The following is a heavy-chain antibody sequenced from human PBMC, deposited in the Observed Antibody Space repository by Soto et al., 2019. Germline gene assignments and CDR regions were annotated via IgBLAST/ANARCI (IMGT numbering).Heavy chain of an antibody. CDR2: IERDDDDK. Sequence: GSGPTLVNPTETLTLTCTFSGFSLTSPGMCVSWIRQPPGKALEWLALIERDDDDKYYSTSLKTRLTISKDTRKNQVVLTMANMDPADTGTYYCARSIRGPRRFNGMDVWGQGITVTVSS. CDR3: ARSIRGPRRFNGMDV. CDR1: GFSLTSPGMC. D-gene: IGHD1-20*01. J-gene: IGHJ6*02. V-gene: IGHV2-70*13.